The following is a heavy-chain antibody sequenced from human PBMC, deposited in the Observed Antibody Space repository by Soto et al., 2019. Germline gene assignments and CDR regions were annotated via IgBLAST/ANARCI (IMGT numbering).Heavy chain of an antibody. V-gene: IGHV2-5*02. J-gene: IGHJ5*02. CDR1: GFSLSTSGVG. D-gene: IGHD3-22*01. CDR3: AHSLIGYYYDSSGSNWFDP. CDR2: IYWDDDK. Sequence: SGPTLVNPTQTLMLTCTFSGFSLSTSGVGVGWIRQPPGKALEWLALIYWDDDKRYSPSLKSRLTITKDTSKNLVVLTMTNMDPVDTATYYCAHSLIGYYYDSSGSNWFDPWGQGTLVTVSS.